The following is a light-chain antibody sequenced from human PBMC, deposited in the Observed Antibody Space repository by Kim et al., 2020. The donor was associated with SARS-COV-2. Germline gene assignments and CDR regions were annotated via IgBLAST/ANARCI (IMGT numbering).Light chain of an antibody. CDR2: DVT. Sequence: QSITISCTGTSSDVGGYKYVSWYQQHPGKAPKLMICDVTNRPSGVSNRFSGSKSGNTASLTISGLQAEDEADYYCSSYTSSSTTYVFGTGTKVTVL. CDR3: SSYTSSSTTYV. V-gene: IGLV2-14*03. CDR1: SSDVGGYKY. J-gene: IGLJ1*01.